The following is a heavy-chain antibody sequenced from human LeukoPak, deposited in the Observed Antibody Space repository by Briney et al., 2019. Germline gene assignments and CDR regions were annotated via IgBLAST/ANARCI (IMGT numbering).Heavy chain of an antibody. Sequence: GGSLRLSCAASGFTFSTYSMNWVRQAPGKGLEWVSSISSGSDHIYYADSVKGRFTISRDNSKNTLSLQMNSLRAEDTAVYYCARDYYDGSAYYSYYEYWGQGTLVTVSS. D-gene: IGHD3-22*01. CDR2: ISSGSDHI. V-gene: IGHV3-21*04. CDR3: ARDYYDGSAYYSYYEY. J-gene: IGHJ4*02. CDR1: GFTFSTYS.